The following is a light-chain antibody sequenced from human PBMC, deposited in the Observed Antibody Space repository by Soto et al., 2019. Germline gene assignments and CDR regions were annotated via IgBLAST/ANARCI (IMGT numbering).Light chain of an antibody. CDR1: QSIGSN. V-gene: IGKV3-15*01. CDR2: DAS. CDR3: QQYNKWPLFT. Sequence: ETVLTQSPATFSVSPGERATLSCRASQSIGSNLAWYQQRPCQPPRLLIYDASTRATGVTARFSGSGSGTEFTLSINSLQYEDFALYYCQQYNKWPLFTFGPGTKVYIK. J-gene: IGKJ3*01.